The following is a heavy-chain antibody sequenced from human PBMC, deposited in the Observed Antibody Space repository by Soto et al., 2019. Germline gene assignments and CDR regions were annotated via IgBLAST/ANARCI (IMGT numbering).Heavy chain of an antibody. Sequence: GGSLRLSCAASGFTFSSYGMHWVRQAPGKGLEWVAVISYDGSNKYYADSVKGRFTISRDNSKNTLYLQMNSLRAEDTAVYYCASARSPRYSSGWSQLDYWGQGTLVTVSS. CDR3: ASARSPRYSSGWSQLDY. CDR2: ISYDGSNK. V-gene: IGHV3-30*03. J-gene: IGHJ4*02. CDR1: GFTFSSYG. D-gene: IGHD6-19*01.